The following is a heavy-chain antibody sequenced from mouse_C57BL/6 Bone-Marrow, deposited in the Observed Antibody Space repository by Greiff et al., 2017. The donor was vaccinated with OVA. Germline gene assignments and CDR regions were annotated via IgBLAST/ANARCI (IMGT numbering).Heavy chain of an antibody. Sequence: VQLQQSGPELVKPGASVKISCKASGYAFSSSWMNWVKQRPGKGLEWIGRSYPGDGDTTYNGKFKGKATLTADKSSSTAYMQLSSLASEDSAVYFCARSGYYAMDYWGQGTSVTVSS. D-gene: IGHD1-3*01. CDR2: SYPGDGDT. V-gene: IGHV1-82*01. J-gene: IGHJ4*01. CDR3: ARSGYYAMDY. CDR1: GYAFSSSW.